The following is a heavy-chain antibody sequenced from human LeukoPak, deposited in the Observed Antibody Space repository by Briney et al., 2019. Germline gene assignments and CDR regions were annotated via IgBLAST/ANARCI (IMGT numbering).Heavy chain of an antibody. CDR2: MNPNSGNT. CDR3: AKDRLDWLNWNYYFDY. Sequence: ASVKVSCKASGYTFTSYDINWVRQATGQGLEWMGWMNPNSGNTGYAQKFQGRVTMTRNTSISTAYMELSSLRAEDTAVYYCAKDRLDWLNWNYYFDYWGQGTLVTVSS. V-gene: IGHV1-8*01. J-gene: IGHJ4*02. CDR1: GYTFTSYD. D-gene: IGHD1-7*01.